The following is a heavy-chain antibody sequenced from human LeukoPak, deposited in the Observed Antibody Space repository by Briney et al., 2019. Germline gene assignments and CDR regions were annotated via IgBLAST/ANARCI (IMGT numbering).Heavy chain of an antibody. CDR2: INHSGST. J-gene: IGHJ3*02. Sequence: SQTLSLTCAVSGGSISSGGYSWSWIRQPPGTGLEWIGEINHSGSTNYNPSLKSRVTISVDTSKNQFSLKLSSVTAADTAVYYCARTARYYDFWSGYSRAFDIWSQGTMVTVSS. D-gene: IGHD3-3*01. V-gene: IGHV4-30-2*01. CDR1: GGSISSGGYS. CDR3: ARTARYYDFWSGYSRAFDI.